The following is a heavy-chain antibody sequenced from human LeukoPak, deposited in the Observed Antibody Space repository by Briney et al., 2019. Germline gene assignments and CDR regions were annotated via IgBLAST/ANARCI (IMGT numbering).Heavy chain of an antibody. CDR1: GGSISSYY. Sequence: PSETLSLTCTVSGGSISSYYWSWIRQPPGKGLEWIGYIYYSGSTNYNPSLKSRVTISVDTSKNRFSLKLSSVTAADTAVYYCARDVGYYGSGSYYWFDPWGQGTLVTVSS. V-gene: IGHV4-59*01. J-gene: IGHJ5*02. CDR2: IYYSGST. D-gene: IGHD3-10*01. CDR3: ARDVGYYGSGSYYWFDP.